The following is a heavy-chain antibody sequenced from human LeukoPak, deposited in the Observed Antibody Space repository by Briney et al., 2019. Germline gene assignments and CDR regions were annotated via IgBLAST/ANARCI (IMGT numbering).Heavy chain of an antibody. J-gene: IGHJ4*02. Sequence: PSETLSLTCSVSGDSISSGSSYWGWLRQPPGKGLEWIGSIFYTGSTYYNPSLKSRVTISVDTSKNQFSLKLSSVTAADTAVYYCASVPLGMATIGHHLPYWGQGTLVTVSS. CDR1: GDSISSGSSY. CDR2: IFYTGST. D-gene: IGHD5-12*01. V-gene: IGHV4-39*07. CDR3: ASVPLGMATIGHHLPY.